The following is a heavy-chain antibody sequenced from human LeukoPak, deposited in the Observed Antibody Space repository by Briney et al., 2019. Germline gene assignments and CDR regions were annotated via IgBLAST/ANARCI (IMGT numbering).Heavy chain of an antibody. CDR2: ISSSGSTI. J-gene: IGHJ4*02. V-gene: IGHV3-48*03. CDR3: ARESGYYNFDY. Sequence: GGSLRLSCAASGFTFSSYEMNWVRQAPGKGLEWVSYISSSGSTIYYADSVKGRFTTSRDNAKNSLYLQMNSLRAEDTAVYYCARESGYYNFDYWGQGTLVTVSS. D-gene: IGHD3-9*01. CDR1: GFTFSSYE.